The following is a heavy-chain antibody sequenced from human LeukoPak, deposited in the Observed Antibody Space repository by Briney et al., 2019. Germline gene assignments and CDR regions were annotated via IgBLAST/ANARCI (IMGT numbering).Heavy chain of an antibody. Sequence: ASVKVSCKASEYTFTGYYMHWVRQAPGQGLEWMGWINPNSGGTNYAQKFQGGVTMTRDTSISTAYMELSRLRSDDTAVYYCARSPITIFGVVPDYWGQGTLVTVSS. D-gene: IGHD3-3*01. V-gene: IGHV1-2*02. J-gene: IGHJ4*02. CDR1: EYTFTGYY. CDR3: ARSPITIFGVVPDY. CDR2: INPNSGGT.